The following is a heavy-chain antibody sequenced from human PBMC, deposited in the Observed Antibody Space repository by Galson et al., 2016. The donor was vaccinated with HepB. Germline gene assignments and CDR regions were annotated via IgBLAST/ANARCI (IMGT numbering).Heavy chain of an antibody. CDR1: GGTFSNKA. CDR3: ARGTLYGDY. Sequence: SVKVSCKASGGTFSNKAISWVRQAPGQGLEWMGGIIPMFGSANYAQKFQGRVTITADKSTTTAYMEVSSLRSEDTSVYYCARGTLYGDYWGQGTLVTFSS. J-gene: IGHJ4*02. CDR2: IIPMFGSA. V-gene: IGHV1-69*06. D-gene: IGHD7-27*01.